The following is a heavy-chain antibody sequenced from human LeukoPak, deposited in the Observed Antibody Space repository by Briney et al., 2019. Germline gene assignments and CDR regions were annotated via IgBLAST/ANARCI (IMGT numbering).Heavy chain of an antibody. CDR3: AKSNYDILTGYYIGYYFDY. J-gene: IGHJ4*02. V-gene: IGHV3-7*01. Sequence: GGSLRLSCAASGFTFSNAWMSWVRQAPGKGLEWVANIKQDGSEKYYVDSVKGRFTISRDSAKNSLYLQMNSLRAEDTAVYYCAKSNYDILTGYYIGYYFDYWGQGTLVTVSS. D-gene: IGHD3-9*01. CDR1: GFTFSNAW. CDR2: IKQDGSEK.